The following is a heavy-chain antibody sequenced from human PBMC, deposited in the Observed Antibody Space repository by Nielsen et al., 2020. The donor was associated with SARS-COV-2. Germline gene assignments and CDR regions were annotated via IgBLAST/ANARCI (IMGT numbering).Heavy chain of an antibody. V-gene: IGHV1-69*13. Sequence: SVKVSCKASGGTFSSYAISWVRQAPGQGLEWMGGIIPIFGTANYAQKFQGRVTITADESTSTAYMELSSLRSEDTAVYYCAKCGIAVEPCAFDIWGQGTMVTVSS. CDR3: AKCGIAVEPCAFDI. CDR2: IIPIFGTA. CDR1: GGTFSSYA. D-gene: IGHD6-19*01. J-gene: IGHJ3*02.